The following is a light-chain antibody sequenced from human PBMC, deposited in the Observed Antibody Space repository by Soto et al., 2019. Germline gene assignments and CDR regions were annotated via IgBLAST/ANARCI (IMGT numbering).Light chain of an antibody. CDR2: DAS. CDR3: QQRSSWPLT. V-gene: IGKV3-11*01. Sequence: EIVLTQSPATRSLSPGERATLSCRASQYIATYLAWYQHKPGQAPRLLIYDASTRVTGIPARFSGSGSGTDFTLTISDLEPEDFAVYFCQQRSSWPLTFGGGTKVQIK. CDR1: QYIATY. J-gene: IGKJ4*01.